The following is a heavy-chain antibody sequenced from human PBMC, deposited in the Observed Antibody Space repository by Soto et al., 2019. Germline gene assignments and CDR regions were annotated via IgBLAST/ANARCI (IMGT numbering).Heavy chain of an antibody. J-gene: IGHJ4*02. D-gene: IGHD6-19*01. V-gene: IGHV4-4*02. CDR3: ARVGGSGWNFDS. Sequence: PSETLSLTCAVSGGSISSSNWWSWVRQPPGKGLEWIGEIYHSGSTNYNPSLRSRVTMSVDTSKNQFSLKLNSMTAADTAIYYCARVGGSGWNFDSWGQGILVTVSS. CDR1: GGSISSSNW. CDR2: IYHSGST.